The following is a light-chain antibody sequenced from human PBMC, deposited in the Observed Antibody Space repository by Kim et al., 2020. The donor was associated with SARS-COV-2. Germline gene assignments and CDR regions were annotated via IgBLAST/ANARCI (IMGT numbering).Light chain of an antibody. J-gene: IGLJ3*02. CDR2: LNSDGSH. V-gene: IGLV4-69*01. Sequence: SVKLPCTLSSGPSSYAIAWHQQQPEKGPRYLMKLNSDGSHSKGDGIPDRFSGSSSGAERYLTISSLQSEDEADYYCQTWGTGIWVFGGGTKLTVL. CDR3: QTWGTGIWV. CDR1: SGPSSYA.